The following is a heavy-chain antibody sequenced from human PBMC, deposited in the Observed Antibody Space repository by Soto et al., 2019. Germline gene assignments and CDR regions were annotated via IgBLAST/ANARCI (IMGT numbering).Heavy chain of an antibody. J-gene: IGHJ4*02. CDR2: LLRSGSSA. V-gene: IGHV3-23*01. CDR1: GFTFRNYA. CDR3: AKDAISGDAIWLMDX. Sequence: GGSLRLSCAASGFTFRNYAMTWARQAPGKGLEWVSSLLRSGSSAYYADSVRGRFTISSDTSANSLYLQMDNLRAEDTAIYYCAKDAISGDAIWLMDXWGQRTVVTVSX. D-gene: IGHD4-17*01.